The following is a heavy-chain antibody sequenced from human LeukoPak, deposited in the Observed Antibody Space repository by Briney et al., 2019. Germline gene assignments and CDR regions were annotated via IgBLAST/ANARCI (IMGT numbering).Heavy chain of an antibody. D-gene: IGHD3-10*01. Sequence: PSETLSLTCTVSGGSNSSYYWSWIRQPPGKGLEWIGYIYYSGSTNYNPSLKSRVTISVDTSKNQFSPKLSSVTAADTAVYYCARVLKAIRTDAFDIWGQGTMVTVSS. J-gene: IGHJ3*02. CDR2: IYYSGST. CDR1: GGSNSSYY. CDR3: ARVLKAIRTDAFDI. V-gene: IGHV4-59*01.